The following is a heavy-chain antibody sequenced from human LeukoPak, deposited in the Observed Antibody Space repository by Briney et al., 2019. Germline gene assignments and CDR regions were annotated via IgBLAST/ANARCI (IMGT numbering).Heavy chain of an antibody. J-gene: IGHJ4*02. D-gene: IGHD6-19*01. CDR1: GFTFSNYN. CDR2: ISTSSSYI. V-gene: IGHV3-21*01. Sequence: AGGSLRLSCAASGFTFSNYNINWVRQAPGKGLEWVSSISTSSSYIYYADSVKGRFTISRDNAKNSLYLQMNSLRAEDTAVYYCARAVAVAPRHWGQGTLVTVSS. CDR3: ARAVAVAPRH.